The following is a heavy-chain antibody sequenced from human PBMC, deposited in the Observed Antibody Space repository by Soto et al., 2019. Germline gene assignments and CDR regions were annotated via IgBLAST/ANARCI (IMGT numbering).Heavy chain of an antibody. CDR2: IIPILRIA. D-gene: IGHD2-15*01. J-gene: IGHJ4*02. CDR1: GGTLSSYT. Sequence: AAGRVCCKASGGTLSSYTISWVRQAPGQGLEWMGRIIPILRIANYAQKFKGRGTITADKSTSTAYRELSSLGFEDSAVYSCAGESGGSWYSWGQGTPVTVSS. CDR3: AGESGGSWYS. V-gene: IGHV1-69*02.